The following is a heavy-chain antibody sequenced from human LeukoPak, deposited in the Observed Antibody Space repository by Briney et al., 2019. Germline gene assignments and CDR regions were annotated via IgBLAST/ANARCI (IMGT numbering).Heavy chain of an antibody. D-gene: IGHD3-22*01. CDR1: GFTFSDYY. Sequence: GGSLRLSCAASGFTFSDYYMSWIRQAPGKGLEWLSYISSSSTYTSYADSVKGRFTISRDKAKSTLYLQMNSLRVEDTAVYYCARSANYFDTSGQDYWGQGTLVTVSS. V-gene: IGHV3-11*06. CDR3: ARSANYFDTSGQDY. CDR2: ISSSSTYT. J-gene: IGHJ4*02.